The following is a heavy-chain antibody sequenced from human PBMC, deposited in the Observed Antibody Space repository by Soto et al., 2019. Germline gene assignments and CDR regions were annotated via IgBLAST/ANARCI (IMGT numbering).Heavy chain of an antibody. Sequence: ASVKVSCKASGYTFTTYYMHLVRRAPGQGLEWMGILNPSGGSTSYAQNFQGRVTMTRDTSTSTVYMELSSLRSEDTAVYYCARNSATYYDFWSGYYSVPTGANDAFDIWGQGTMVTVSS. CDR2: LNPSGGST. CDR3: ARNSATYYDFWSGYYSVPTGANDAFDI. CDR1: GYTFTTYY. V-gene: IGHV1-46*03. J-gene: IGHJ3*02. D-gene: IGHD3-3*01.